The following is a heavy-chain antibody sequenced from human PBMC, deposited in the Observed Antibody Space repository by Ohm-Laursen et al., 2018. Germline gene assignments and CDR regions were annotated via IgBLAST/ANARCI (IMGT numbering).Heavy chain of an antibody. Sequence: GTLSLTCTVSGGSISTYYWSWIRQPPGKGLEWIGYIYYSGSANYSPSLKGRVTISLDTSKNQFSLKLTSVTAADTAVYYCARDLLPDTLGQFDYWGQGTLVTVSS. D-gene: IGHD2-21*02. CDR2: IYYSGSA. CDR3: ARDLLPDTLGQFDY. CDR1: GGSISTYY. J-gene: IGHJ4*02. V-gene: IGHV4-59*01.